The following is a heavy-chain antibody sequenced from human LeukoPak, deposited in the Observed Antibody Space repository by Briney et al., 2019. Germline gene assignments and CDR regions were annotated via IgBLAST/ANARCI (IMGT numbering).Heavy chain of an antibody. CDR1: GYTFSDYY. Sequence: ASVKVSCTASGYTFSDYYIHWVRQAPGQGPEWMGRINPNSGATNYAQKFQGRVTMTRDTSISTSYMELSRLRSDDTAIYYCARDPKWSAFDYWGQGTLVTVSS. CDR2: INPNSGAT. J-gene: IGHJ4*02. CDR3: ARDPKWSAFDY. V-gene: IGHV1-2*02. D-gene: IGHD2-15*01.